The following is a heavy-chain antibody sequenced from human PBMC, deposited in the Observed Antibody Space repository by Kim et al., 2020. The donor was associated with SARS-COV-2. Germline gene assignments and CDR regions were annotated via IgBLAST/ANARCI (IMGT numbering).Heavy chain of an antibody. J-gene: IGHJ1*01. CDR1: GFTFSSYG. V-gene: IGHV3-33*01. D-gene: IGHD6-19*01. CDR3: AGGIAVAGRGYFQH. Sequence: GGSLRLSCAASGFTFSSYGMHWVRQAPGKGLEWVAVIWYDGSNKYYADSVKGRFTISRDNSKNTLYLQMNSLRAEDTAVYDGAGGIAVAGRGYFQHSGLG. CDR2: IWYDGSNK.